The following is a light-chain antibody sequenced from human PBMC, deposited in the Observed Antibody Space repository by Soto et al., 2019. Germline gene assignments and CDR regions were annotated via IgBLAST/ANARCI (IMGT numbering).Light chain of an antibody. V-gene: IGLV1-40*01. CDR2: GNN. CDR3: QSYDSGLRGQV. J-gene: IGLJ1*01. CDR1: ASNIGADYA. Sequence: QSVLTQPPSVSWAPGQRVTISSTGSASNIGADYAVHWYQQLPGTAPKLRIYGNNNRPSGVPDRVSGSKSGTSASLAITGLQAEDEADYYCQSYDSGLRGQVFGTGTKGTVL.